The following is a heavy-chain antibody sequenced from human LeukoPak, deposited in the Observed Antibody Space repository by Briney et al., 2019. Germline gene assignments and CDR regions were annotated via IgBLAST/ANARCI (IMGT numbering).Heavy chain of an antibody. CDR3: AKGCDTRCYRFTH. J-gene: IGHJ4*02. Sequence: PGGSLRLSCAAPRFTFSNSAMSWVRQAAGKGLEWVSSISDGGDSTYYADSVKGRFTISRDNSKYTLYLQMNSLRAEDTAVYYCAKGCDTRCYRFTHWGQGTLVTVSS. CDR1: RFTFSNSA. CDR2: ISDGGDST. V-gene: IGHV3-23*01. D-gene: IGHD2-2*02.